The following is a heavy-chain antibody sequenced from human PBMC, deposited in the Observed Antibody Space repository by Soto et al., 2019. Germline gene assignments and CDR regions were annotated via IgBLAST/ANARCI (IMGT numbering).Heavy chain of an antibody. Sequence: ASVKVSCKVSGYTLTELSMHWVRQAPGKGLEWMGGFDPEDGETIYAQKFQGRVTMTEDTSTDTAYMELSSLRSEDTAVYYCATDSVVVPAAPRGHFDYWGQGTLVTVSS. J-gene: IGHJ4*02. CDR2: FDPEDGET. CDR1: GYTLTELS. V-gene: IGHV1-24*01. D-gene: IGHD2-2*01. CDR3: ATDSVVVPAAPRGHFDY.